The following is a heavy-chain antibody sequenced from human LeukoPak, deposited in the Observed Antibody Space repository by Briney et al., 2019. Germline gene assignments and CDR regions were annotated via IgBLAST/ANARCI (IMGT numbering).Heavy chain of an antibody. CDR1: GASVSNHY. V-gene: IGHV4-59*02. Sequence: SETLPLNCTVSGASVSNHYWSWIRQPPGKRLEWIGYIYHSGRTKYNPSLQSRVTISVDTSESQFSLRQSSVTAADTAVYYCASLEEYGSTHYWGQGILVAVSS. CDR3: ASLEEYGSTHY. J-gene: IGHJ4*02. CDR2: IYHSGRT. D-gene: IGHD1-1*01.